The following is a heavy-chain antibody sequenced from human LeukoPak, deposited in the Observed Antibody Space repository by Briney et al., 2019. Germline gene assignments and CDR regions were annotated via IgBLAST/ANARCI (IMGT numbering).Heavy chain of an antibody. CDR1: GGSFSGYY. CDR2: INHSGST. D-gene: IGHD3-10*01. J-gene: IGHJ4*02. CDR3: ARGRYYGSGSDFDY. V-gene: IGHV4-34*01. Sequence: SETLSLTCAVYGGSFSGYYWSWIRQPPGKGLEWIGEINHSGSTNYNPSLKSRVTISVDTSKNQFSLKLSSVTAADTAVYYCARGRYYGSGSDFDYWGQGPLVTVSS.